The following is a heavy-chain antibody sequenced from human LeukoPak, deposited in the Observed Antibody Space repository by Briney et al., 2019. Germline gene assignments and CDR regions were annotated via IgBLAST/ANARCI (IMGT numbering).Heavy chain of an antibody. D-gene: IGHD6-13*01. J-gene: IGHJ6*02. Sequence: KPSETLSLTCAVYGGSFSGYYWSWIRQPPGKGLEWIGEINHSGSTNYNPSLKSRVTISVDTSKNQFSLKLSSVTAADTAVYYCAREEYSSSWRYGMDVWGQGTTVTVSS. CDR3: AREEYSSSWRYGMDV. CDR1: GGSFSGYY. V-gene: IGHV4-34*01. CDR2: INHSGST.